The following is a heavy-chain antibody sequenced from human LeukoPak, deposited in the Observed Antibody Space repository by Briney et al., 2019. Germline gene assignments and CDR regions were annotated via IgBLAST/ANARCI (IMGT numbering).Heavy chain of an antibody. V-gene: IGHV3-74*01. J-gene: IGHJ3*02. CDR2: INSDGSST. D-gene: IGHD3-3*01. CDR1: EFTFSSYW. CDR3: ARGFTIFGVVNDAFDI. Sequence: GGSLRLSCAASEFTFSSYWMHWVRQAPGKGLVWVSRINSDGSSTSHADSVNGRFTISRDNAKNTLYLQMNSLRAEDTAVYYCARGFTIFGVVNDAFDIWGQGTMVTVSS.